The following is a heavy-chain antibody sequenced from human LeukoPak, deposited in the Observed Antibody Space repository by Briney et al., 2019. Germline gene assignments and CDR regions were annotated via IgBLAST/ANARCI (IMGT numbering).Heavy chain of an antibody. Sequence: ASVKVSCKASGGTFSSYAISWVRQAPGQGLEWMGGIIPIFGTANYAQKFQGRVTITADESTSTAYMELSSLRSEDTAVYYCAREGARDGYNRWFDPWGQGTLVTVSS. CDR3: AREGARDGYNRWFDP. CDR1: GGTFSSYA. V-gene: IGHV1-69*01. CDR2: IIPIFGTA. D-gene: IGHD5-24*01. J-gene: IGHJ5*02.